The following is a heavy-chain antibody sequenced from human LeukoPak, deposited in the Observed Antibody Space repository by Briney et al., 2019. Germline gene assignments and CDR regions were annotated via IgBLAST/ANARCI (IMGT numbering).Heavy chain of an antibody. CDR1: GFTFSSNY. V-gene: IGHV3-53*01. D-gene: IGHD4-11*01. CDR3: ARDSGLTTEDY. J-gene: IGHJ4*02. Sequence: GGSLRLSCAASGFTFSSNYMSWVRQAPGKGLEWVSVIYSGGSTYYSDSVTGRFSISRDNSKNTLYLQMNSLRAEDTAVYYCARDSGLTTEDYWGQGTLVTVSS. CDR2: IYSGGST.